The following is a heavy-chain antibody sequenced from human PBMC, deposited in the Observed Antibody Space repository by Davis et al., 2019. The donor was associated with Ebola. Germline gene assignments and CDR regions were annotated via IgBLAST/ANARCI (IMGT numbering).Heavy chain of an antibody. Sequence: ASVKVSCKASGYTFTSYDINWVRQATGQGLEWMGWMNPNSGNTGYAQKFQGRVTMTRNTSISTAYMELSSLRSEETAVYYCARVRNRYNWNGLGYWGQGTLVTVSS. V-gene: IGHV1-8*01. CDR1: GYTFTSYD. CDR2: MNPNSGNT. J-gene: IGHJ4*02. CDR3: ARVRNRYNWNGLGY. D-gene: IGHD1-1*01.